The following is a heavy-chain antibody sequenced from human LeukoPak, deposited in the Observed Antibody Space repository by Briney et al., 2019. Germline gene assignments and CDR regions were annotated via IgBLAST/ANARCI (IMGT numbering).Heavy chain of an antibody. J-gene: IGHJ4*02. CDR3: ARGSGTLL. Sequence: ASVKVSCKASGYTFTSHYMHWVRQAPGQGLEWMGWMNPNSGNTGYAQKFQGRVTMTRNTSISTAYMELSSLRSEDTAVYYCARGSGTLLWGQGTLVTVSS. CDR2: MNPNSGNT. V-gene: IGHV1-8*02. D-gene: IGHD1/OR15-1a*01. CDR1: GYTFTSHY.